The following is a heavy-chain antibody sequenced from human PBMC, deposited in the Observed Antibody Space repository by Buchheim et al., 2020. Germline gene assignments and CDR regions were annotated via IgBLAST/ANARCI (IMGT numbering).Heavy chain of an antibody. CDR3: AGDHPLYPRGKYYGMDV. J-gene: IGHJ6*02. Sequence: QVQLVESGGGLVQPGRSLRLSCAASGFTFSSYGMHWVRQAPGKGLEWVAVIWYDGSNKYYADSVKGRFTISRDNSKNTLYLQMNSLRAEDTAVYYCAGDHPLYPRGKYYGMDVWGQGTT. CDR2: IWYDGSNK. CDR1: GFTFSSYG. V-gene: IGHV3-33*01. D-gene: IGHD2-2*01.